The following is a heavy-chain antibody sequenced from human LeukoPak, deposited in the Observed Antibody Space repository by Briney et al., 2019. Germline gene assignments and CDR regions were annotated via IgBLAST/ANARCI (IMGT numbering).Heavy chain of an antibody. Sequence: ASVKVSCKASGYTFNNYYLHWVRQGPGHGPEWLGIINPNSGGTTYAQRFQGRVTMTRDTSTRTVYMELRSLRSDDTAVYYCAREEKVYYGSGSYYNPSWFDPWGQGTLVTVSS. V-gene: IGHV1-46*02. CDR2: INPNSGGT. J-gene: IGHJ5*02. CDR1: GYTFNNYY. CDR3: AREEKVYYGSGSYYNPSWFDP. D-gene: IGHD3-10*01.